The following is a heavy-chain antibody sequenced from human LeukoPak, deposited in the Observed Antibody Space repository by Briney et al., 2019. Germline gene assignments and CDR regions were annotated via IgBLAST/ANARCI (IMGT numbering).Heavy chain of an antibody. D-gene: IGHD3-22*01. J-gene: IGHJ5*02. CDR3: ARVRKAAKSYYYDSSGYLNWFDP. CDR2: INPNSGGT. Sequence: ASVKVSCKASAYTFTGYYIHWVRQAPGQGLEWMAWINPNSGGTNYAQKFQGRVTMTRDTSISTAYMELSRLRSDDTAVYYCARVRKAAKSYYYDSSGYLNWFDPWGQGTLVTVSS. CDR1: AYTFTGYY. V-gene: IGHV1-2*02.